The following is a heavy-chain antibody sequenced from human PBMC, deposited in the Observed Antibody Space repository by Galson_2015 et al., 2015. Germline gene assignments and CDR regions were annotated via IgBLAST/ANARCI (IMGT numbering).Heavy chain of an antibody. J-gene: IGHJ4*02. D-gene: IGHD4-23*01. CDR2: ISYDGSNK. CDR1: GFTLSSYG. V-gene: IGHV3-30*18. CDR3: AKDPGMRWSYFDY. Sequence: SLRLSCAASGFTLSSYGMHWVRQAPGKGLEWVAVISYDGSNKYYADSVKGRFTISRDNSKNTLYLQMNSLRAEDTAVYYCAKDPGMRWSYFDYWGQGTLVTVSS.